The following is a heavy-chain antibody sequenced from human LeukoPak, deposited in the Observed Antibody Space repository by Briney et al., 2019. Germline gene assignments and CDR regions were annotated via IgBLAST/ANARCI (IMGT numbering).Heavy chain of an antibody. CDR1: GGTFSGYY. D-gene: IGHD2-8*01. CDR3: ARPVGNGPLGHFDY. CDR2: ISNSATTI. J-gene: IGHJ4*01. V-gene: IGHV3-11*01. Sequence: PGGSLRLSCAVSGGTFSGYYMSWIRQVPGKGLEWISYISNSATTIFYADSVKGRFTISRDNAKNSLYLQMNSLRVEDTAIYYCARPVGNGPLGHFDYWGHGTLVTVSS.